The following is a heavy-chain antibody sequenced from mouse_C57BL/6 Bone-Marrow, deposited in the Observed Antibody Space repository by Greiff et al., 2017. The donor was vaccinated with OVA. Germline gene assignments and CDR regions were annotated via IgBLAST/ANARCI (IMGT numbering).Heavy chain of an antibody. D-gene: IGHD1-1*01. J-gene: IGHJ4*01. CDR2: IDPANDNT. CDR1: GFNIKNIY. Sequence: EVQLQQSVAELVRPGASVKLSCTASGFNIKNIYMHWVKQRPEQGLEWIGRIDPANDNTKYAPKFPGKATMTADTSSNTTYLQLSSLSSEDTAVYCCARGNFGSSFYAMDYWGQGTSVTVSS. CDR3: ARGNFGSSFYAMDY. V-gene: IGHV14-3*01.